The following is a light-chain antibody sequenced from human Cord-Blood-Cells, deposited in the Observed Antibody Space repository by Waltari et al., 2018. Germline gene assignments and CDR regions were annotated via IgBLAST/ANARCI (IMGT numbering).Light chain of an antibody. CDR3: QQSYSTPWT. CDR1: QSISSY. V-gene: IGKV1-39*01. J-gene: IGKJ1*01. Sequence: IQMTKSPSYLSASLGDSVTITRRASQSISSYLNWYQQKPGKAPKLRIYAASSLQSGVPSRFSGSGSGTDFTLTISSLQPEDFATYYCQQSYSTPWTFGQGTKVEIK. CDR2: AAS.